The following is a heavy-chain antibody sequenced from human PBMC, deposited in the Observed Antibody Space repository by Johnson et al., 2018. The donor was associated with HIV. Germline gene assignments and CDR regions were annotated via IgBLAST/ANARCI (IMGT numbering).Heavy chain of an antibody. V-gene: IGHV3-33*05. CDR3: ARDNPSRMAAAFDI. J-gene: IGHJ3*02. D-gene: IGHD1-14*01. Sequence: QVQLVESGGGVVQPGRSLRLSCAASGFTFSSYGMHWVRQAPGKGLEWVAIISYDGSNKHYADSVKVRFTISRDNSKNKLYLQMNSLRAEDTAVYYCARDNPSRMAAAFDIWGQGTMVTVSS. CDR2: ISYDGSNK. CDR1: GFTFSSYG.